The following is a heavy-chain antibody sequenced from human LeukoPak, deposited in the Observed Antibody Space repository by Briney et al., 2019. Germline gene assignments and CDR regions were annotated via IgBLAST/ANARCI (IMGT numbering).Heavy chain of an antibody. CDR2: MNHSGST. D-gene: IGHD4-11*01. CDR1: GGSFSGYY. Sequence: PSETLSLTCSVYGGSFSGYYWSWVRLSPGKGLEWIGEMNHSGSTNYNPSLESRVTISIDASKSEVSLKVNSVTAADTAVYYCARGDYSNNGHIYYSAMDVWGQGTTVTVSS. V-gene: IGHV4-34*01. J-gene: IGHJ6*02. CDR3: ARGDYSNNGHIYYSAMDV.